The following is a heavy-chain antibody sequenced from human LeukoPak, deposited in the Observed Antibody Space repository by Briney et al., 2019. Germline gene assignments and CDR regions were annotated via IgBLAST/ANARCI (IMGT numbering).Heavy chain of an antibody. D-gene: IGHD2-2*01. Sequence: PGGSLRLSCAASGFTFSSYAMSWVRQAPGKRLEWVSAISGSGGSTYYADSVKGRFTISRDNSKNTLYLQMNSLRAEDTAVYYCATVFSSSNEFFDYWGQGALVTVSS. V-gene: IGHV3-23*01. CDR1: GFTFSSYA. CDR3: ATVFSSSNEFFDY. CDR2: ISGSGGST. J-gene: IGHJ4*02.